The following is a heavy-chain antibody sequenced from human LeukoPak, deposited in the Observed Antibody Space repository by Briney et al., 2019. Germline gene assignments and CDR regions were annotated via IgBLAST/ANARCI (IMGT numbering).Heavy chain of an antibody. J-gene: IGHJ4*02. CDR2: ISYDGSNK. V-gene: IGHV3-30*18. D-gene: IGHD2-15*01. Sequence: GGSLRLSSAASGFTFSSYGMHWVRQAPGKGLEWVAVISYDGSNKYYADSVKGRFTISRDNSKNTLYLQMSSLRAEDTAVYYCAKDGLGYCSGGSCQRLAYWGQGTLVTVSS. CDR1: GFTFSSYG. CDR3: AKDGLGYCSGGSCQRLAY.